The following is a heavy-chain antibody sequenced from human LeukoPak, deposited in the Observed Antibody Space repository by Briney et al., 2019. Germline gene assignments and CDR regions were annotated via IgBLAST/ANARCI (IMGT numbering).Heavy chain of an antibody. V-gene: IGHV4-30-4*01. Sequence: SETLPLTCTVSGGSISSGDYYWSWIRQPPGKDLVWIGYIYYSGITYYNPSLKSRVTISVDTSKNQFSMKLSSVPAADTAVYYCARRPYDFWRSWFDPWGQGTLVTVSS. J-gene: IGHJ5*02. CDR1: GGSISSGDYY. CDR3: ARRPYDFWRSWFDP. D-gene: IGHD3-3*01. CDR2: IYYSGIT.